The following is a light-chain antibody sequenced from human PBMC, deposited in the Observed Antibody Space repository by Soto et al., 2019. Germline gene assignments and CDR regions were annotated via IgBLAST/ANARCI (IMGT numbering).Light chain of an antibody. CDR2: DVH. Sequence: QSALTQPASVSGSPGQSITISCTGARTDVDGHDYVSWYQQHPGQAPKLMIFDVHNRPSGVSSRFSGSKSGDTASLTISGFQAEDDGDYYCSSYTASAPFYVFGTGTKLTVL. V-gene: IGLV2-14*03. J-gene: IGLJ1*01. CDR1: RTDVDGHDY. CDR3: SSYTASAPFYV.